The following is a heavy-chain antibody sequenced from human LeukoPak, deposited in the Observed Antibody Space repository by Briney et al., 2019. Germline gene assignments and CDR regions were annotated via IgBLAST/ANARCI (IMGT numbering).Heavy chain of an antibody. CDR1: GGSVSSGSYY. CDR3: ARGGEPPPSVYDSSGYHYFGDFYPFDY. Sequence: SETLSLTCTVSGGSVSSGSYYWSWIRQPPGKGLEWIGYIYYSGSTNYNPSLMSRVTISVDTSKNQFSLKLSSVTAADTAVYYCARGGEPPPSVYDSSGYHYFGDFYPFDYWGQGTLVTVSS. CDR2: IYYSGST. J-gene: IGHJ4*02. V-gene: IGHV4-61*01. D-gene: IGHD3-22*01.